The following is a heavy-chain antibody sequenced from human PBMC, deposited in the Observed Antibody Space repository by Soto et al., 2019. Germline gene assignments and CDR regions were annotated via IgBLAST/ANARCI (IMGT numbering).Heavy chain of an antibody. CDR2: IDPSDSYT. Sequence: PGESLKISCKGSGYIFTSYWISCCLQMPVKGLEWMGRIDPSDSYTNYSPSFQGHVTISADKSISTAYLQWSSLKASDTAMYYCARRHIVVVPAAIDAFDIWGQGTMVTVSS. D-gene: IGHD2-2*01. CDR3: ARRHIVVVPAAIDAFDI. V-gene: IGHV5-10-1*01. CDR1: GYIFTSYW. J-gene: IGHJ3*02.